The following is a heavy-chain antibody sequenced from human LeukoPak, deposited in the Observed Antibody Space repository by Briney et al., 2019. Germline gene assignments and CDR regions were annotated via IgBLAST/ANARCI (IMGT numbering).Heavy chain of an antibody. Sequence: SLRLSXXASXXTXSSYWMHWVREVXGKGLVWVSRIKSDGSDTMYADSVKGRFTISRDNAKNTLYLQMNSLRAEDTALYYCANLVVTASSWGQGTLVTVSS. D-gene: IGHD2-21*02. V-gene: IGHV3-74*03. CDR2: IKSDGSDT. J-gene: IGHJ5*02. CDR3: ANLVVTASS. CDR1: XXTXSSYW.